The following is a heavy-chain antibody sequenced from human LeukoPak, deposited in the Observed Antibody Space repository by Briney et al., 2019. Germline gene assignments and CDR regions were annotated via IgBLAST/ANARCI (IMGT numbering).Heavy chain of an antibody. D-gene: IGHD3-22*01. CDR2: IYYSGST. Sequence: SETLSLTCTVSGGSVSSGSYYWSWIRQPPGKGLERIGYIYYSGSTNYKPSLKSRVTISIDTSKNQFSLRLISVTAADTAMYYCARDRDYYDTSLGYRGQGTLVTVSS. V-gene: IGHV4-61*01. CDR3: ARDRDYYDTSLGY. J-gene: IGHJ4*02. CDR1: GGSVSSGSYY.